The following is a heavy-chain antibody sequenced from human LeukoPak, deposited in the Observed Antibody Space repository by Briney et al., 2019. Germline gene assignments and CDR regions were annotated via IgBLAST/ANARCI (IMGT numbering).Heavy chain of an antibody. CDR3: ARGGYQLAHGPYYYYGMDV. CDR2: IYYSGST. Sequence: PSETLSLTCTVSGGSISSCYWSWIRQPPGKGLEWIGYIYYSGSTNYNPSLKSRVTISVDTSKNQFSLKLSSVTAADTAVYYCARGGYQLAHGPYYYYGMDVWGQGTTVTVSS. V-gene: IGHV4-59*01. J-gene: IGHJ6*02. CDR1: GGSISSCY. D-gene: IGHD2-2*01.